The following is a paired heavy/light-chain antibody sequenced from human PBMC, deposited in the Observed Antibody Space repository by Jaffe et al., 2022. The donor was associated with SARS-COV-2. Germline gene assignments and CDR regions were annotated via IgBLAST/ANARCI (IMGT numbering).Heavy chain of an antibody. D-gene: IGHD6-19*01. CDR3: AKMGQSSSGWLRNFDY. Sequence: EVQLLESGGGLGQPGGSLRLSCAASGFTFSSQAMSWVRQTPGKGLEWVTGISTGGHDKYYADSVKGRFTISRDNSKNTLYLQMNSLRAEDTAVYYCAKMGQSSSGWLRNFDYWGQGTLVTVSS. CDR1: GFTFSSQA. CDR2: ISTGGHDK. V-gene: IGHV3-23*01. J-gene: IGHJ4*02.
Light chain of an antibody. CDR2: DVT. CDR3: SSYRTGSTVE. CDR1: SSDVGGYNS. J-gene: IGLJ2*01. Sequence: QSALTQPASVSGSPGQSITISCIGTSSDVGGYNSVSWYQQHPDKAPKLMIYDVTNRPSGVSNRFSGSKSGNTASLTISGLQAEDEADYYCSSYRTGSTVEFGGGTKLTVL. V-gene: IGLV2-14*01.